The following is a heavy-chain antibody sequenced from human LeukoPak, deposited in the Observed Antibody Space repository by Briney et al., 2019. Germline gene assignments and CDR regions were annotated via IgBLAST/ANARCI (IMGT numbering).Heavy chain of an antibody. CDR3: ARGGCTNGVCWGYYYYYYMDV. D-gene: IGHD2-8*01. V-gene: IGHV4-34*01. CDR1: GGSFSGYY. J-gene: IGHJ6*03. Sequence: PSETLSLTCAVYGGSFSGYYWSWIRQPPGKGLEWIGEINHSGSTNYNPSLKSRVTISVDTSKNQFSLKLSSVTAADTAVYYCARGGCTNGVCWGYYYYYYMDVWGKGTTVTVSS. CDR2: INHSGST.